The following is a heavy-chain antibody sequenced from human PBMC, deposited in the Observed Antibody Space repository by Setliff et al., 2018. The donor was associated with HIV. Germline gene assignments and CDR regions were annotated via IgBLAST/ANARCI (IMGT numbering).Heavy chain of an antibody. CDR3: ARGFGSTWSNLDYYSGMDV. V-gene: IGHV4-59*02. D-gene: IGHD6-6*01. CDR1: FGSVTNYY. CDR2: IYHTGST. Sequence: TLSLTCTVAFGSVTNYYWNWIRQPPGKGLEWLGYIYHTGSTKYNPSLKSRVTISLDTSRSQFSLKVDSMTTADTAVYYCARGFGSTWSNLDYYSGMDVWGQGTTVTVSS. J-gene: IGHJ6*02.